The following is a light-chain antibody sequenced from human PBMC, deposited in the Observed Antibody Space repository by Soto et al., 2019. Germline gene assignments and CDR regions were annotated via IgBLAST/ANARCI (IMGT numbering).Light chain of an antibody. V-gene: IGLV2-14*01. Sequence: QSVLTQPASVSGSPGQSITISCTGTSSDVGGYNYVSWYQQHPGKAPQLMIFDVTNRPSGVSNRFSGSKSGNTASLTISGLQADDEGDYYCSSYTSTRNVIFGGGTKVTVL. CDR1: SSDVGGYNY. CDR2: DVT. CDR3: SSYTSTRNVI. J-gene: IGLJ2*01.